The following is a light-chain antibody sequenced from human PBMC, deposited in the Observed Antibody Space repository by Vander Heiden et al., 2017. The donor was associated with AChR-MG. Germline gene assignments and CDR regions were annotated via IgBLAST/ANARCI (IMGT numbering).Light chain of an antibody. CDR3: NSRDSSGNHLGV. CDR1: SLRSYY. J-gene: IGLJ3*02. CDR2: GKN. V-gene: IGLV3-19*01. Sequence: SSQLTQDPAVSLALGQTVRITCQGDSLRSYYASWYQQKPGQAPVLVIYGKNNRPSGNPDRFSGSSSGNTASLTITGAQAEDEADYYCNSRDSSGNHLGVFGGGTKLTVL.